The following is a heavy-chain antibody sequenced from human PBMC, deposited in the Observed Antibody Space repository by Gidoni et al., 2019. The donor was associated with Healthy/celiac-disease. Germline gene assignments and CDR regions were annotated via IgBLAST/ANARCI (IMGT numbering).Heavy chain of an antibody. V-gene: IGHV5-51*01. J-gene: IGHJ6*02. CDR1: GYSFTNYW. Sequence: VQLVQSGAEGKKPGESLTISCKGSGYSFTNYWIAWVRQMPGKGLEWMGIISPGDSDTRYSPSFQGQVTISADKSINTAYLQWSSLKASDIAMYYCARRSNDWLGLDVWGQGTTVAVPS. D-gene: IGHD3-9*01. CDR2: ISPGDSDT. CDR3: ARRSNDWLGLDV.